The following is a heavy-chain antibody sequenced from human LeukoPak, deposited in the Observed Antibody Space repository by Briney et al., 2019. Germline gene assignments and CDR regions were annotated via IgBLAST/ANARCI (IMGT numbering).Heavy chain of an antibody. CDR3: ATGGVRWQQYYYYYGMDV. Sequence: GGSLRLSCAASGFTFSSYNMNWVRQAPGKGLEWVSSISSSSSYIYYADSVKGRFTISRDNAKNSLYLQMHTLRAEDTAVYYCATGGVRWQQYYYYYGMDVWGQGTTVTVSS. CDR1: GFTFSSYN. V-gene: IGHV3-21*01. D-gene: IGHD5-24*01. CDR2: ISSSSSYI. J-gene: IGHJ6*02.